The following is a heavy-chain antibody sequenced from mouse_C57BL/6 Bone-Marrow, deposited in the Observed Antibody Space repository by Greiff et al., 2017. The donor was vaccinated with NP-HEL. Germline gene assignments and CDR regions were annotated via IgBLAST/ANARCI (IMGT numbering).Heavy chain of an antibody. D-gene: IGHD1-1*01. CDR3: ARSGIYSYGSSPYYFDY. J-gene: IGHJ2*01. CDR2: INPGSGGT. V-gene: IGHV1-54*01. Sequence: QVQLKQSGAELVRPGTSVKVSCKASGYAFTNYLIEWVKQRPGQGLEWIGVINPGSGGTNYNEKFKGKATLTADKSSSTAYMQLSSLTSEDSAVYFCARSGIYSYGSSPYYFDYCGQGTPLPFSS. CDR1: GYAFTNYL.